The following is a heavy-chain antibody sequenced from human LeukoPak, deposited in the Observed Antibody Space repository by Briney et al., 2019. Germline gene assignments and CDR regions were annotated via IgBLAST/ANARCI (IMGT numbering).Heavy chain of an antibody. J-gene: IGHJ6*02. CDR1: GFTFSSYA. Sequence: PGRSLRLSCAASGFTFSSYAMHWVRQAPGKGLEWVAVISYDGSNKYYADSVKGRFTISRDNSKNTLYLQMNSLRAEDTAVYYCARDRIVGATYYYGMDVWGQGTTVTVSS. V-gene: IGHV3-30-3*01. D-gene: IGHD1-26*01. CDR3: ARDRIVGATYYYGMDV. CDR2: ISYDGSNK.